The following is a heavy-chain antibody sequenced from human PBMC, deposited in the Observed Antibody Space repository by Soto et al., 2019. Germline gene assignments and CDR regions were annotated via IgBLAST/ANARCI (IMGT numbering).Heavy chain of an antibody. CDR2: ISSSSSYI. Sequence: PGGSLRLSCAASGFTFSSYSMNWVRQAPGKGLEWVSSISSSSSYIYYADSVKGRFTISRDNAKNSLYLQMNSLRAEDTAVYYCASSTYYGDYYFDYWGQGTLVTVSS. CDR3: ASSTYYGDYYFDY. J-gene: IGHJ4*02. D-gene: IGHD4-17*01. V-gene: IGHV3-21*01. CDR1: GFTFSSYS.